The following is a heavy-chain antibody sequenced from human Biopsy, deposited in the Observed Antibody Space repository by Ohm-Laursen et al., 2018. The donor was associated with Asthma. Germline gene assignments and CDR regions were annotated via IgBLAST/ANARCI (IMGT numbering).Heavy chain of an antibody. D-gene: IGHD3-22*01. Sequence: GTLSLTCSVSGGAIRTSGYYWGWIRQPPGKGLEWIGSMYYSGRAYYNPSLESRVTISVNTSKNQFSLKLSSVTAADTAVYFCARHQEAASYHYDGSIAYWGQGTPVTVSS. CDR3: ARHQEAASYHYDGSIAY. J-gene: IGHJ4*02. V-gene: IGHV4-39*01. CDR2: MYYSGRA. CDR1: GGAIRTSGYY.